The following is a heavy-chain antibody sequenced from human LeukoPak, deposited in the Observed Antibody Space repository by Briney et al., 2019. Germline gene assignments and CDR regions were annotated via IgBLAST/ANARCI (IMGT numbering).Heavy chain of an antibody. J-gene: IGHJ4*02. CDR3: TTDGVGVEGTTYDN. Sequence: PGGSLRLSCAASGFTFINAWMAWVRQAPGKGLEWVGRIKAKAHGGTIEYAAPVKGRFTISRDDSKNTLYLQMNSLKTEDTAVYYCTTDGVGVEGTTYDNWGQGTLVSVSS. CDR1: GFTFINAW. CDR2: IKAKAHGGTI. V-gene: IGHV3-15*01. D-gene: IGHD1-14*01.